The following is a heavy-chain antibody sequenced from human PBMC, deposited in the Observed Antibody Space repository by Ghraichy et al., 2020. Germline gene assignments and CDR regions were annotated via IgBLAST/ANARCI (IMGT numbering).Heavy chain of an antibody. J-gene: IGHJ6*02. CDR3: ARVVYGSGSYKQVYYDYGMDV. V-gene: IGHV3-30*03. Sequence: GGSLRLSCAASGFTFSSYGMHWVRQAPGKGLEWVAVISYDGSNKYYADSVKGRFTISRDNSKNTLYLQMNSLRAEDTAVYYCARVVYGSGSYKQVYYDYGMDVWGQGTTVTVSS. CDR1: GFTFSSYG. CDR2: ISYDGSNK. D-gene: IGHD3-10*01.